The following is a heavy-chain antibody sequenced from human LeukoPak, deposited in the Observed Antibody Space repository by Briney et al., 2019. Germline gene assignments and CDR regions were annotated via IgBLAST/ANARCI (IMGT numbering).Heavy chain of an antibody. CDR2: MNPNTGRT. CDR1: RYTFTSYD. Sequence: ASVKVSCKASRYTFTSYDINWVREAAGQGLEWMGWMNPNTGRTGFAQKFQGRLTMTRDTSINTAYMELISLRSDDTAVYYCARLSQTPDYYSSGGYFYLGYWGQGTPVTVSS. J-gene: IGHJ4*02. D-gene: IGHD3-22*01. V-gene: IGHV1-8*01. CDR3: ARLSQTPDYYSSGGYFYLGY.